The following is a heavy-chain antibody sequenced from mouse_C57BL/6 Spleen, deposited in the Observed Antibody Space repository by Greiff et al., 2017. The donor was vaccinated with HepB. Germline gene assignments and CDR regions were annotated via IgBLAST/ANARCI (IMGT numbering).Heavy chain of an antibody. CDR1: GFNIKDDY. D-gene: IGHD2-12*01. CDR2: IDPENGDT. CDR3: TSLLLGY. J-gene: IGHJ2*01. Sequence: EVQVVESGAELVRPGASVKLSCTASGFNIKDDYMHWVKQRPEQGLEWIGWIDPENGDTEYASKFQGKATITADTSSNTAYLQLSSLTSEDTAVYYCTSLLLGYWGQGTTLTVSS. V-gene: IGHV14-4*01.